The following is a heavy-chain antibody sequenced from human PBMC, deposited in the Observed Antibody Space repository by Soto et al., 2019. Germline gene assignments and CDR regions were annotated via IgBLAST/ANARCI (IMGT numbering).Heavy chain of an antibody. V-gene: IGHV3-23*01. J-gene: IGHJ4*02. Sequence: QPGGSLRLSCAASGFTFSSYAMSWVRQAPGKGLEWVSGISGSGGGTNYADSVRGRFTISRDNSKNTLYLQMNSLRAEDTAVYYCAKPSRQYTSGPETSDYWGQGTLVTVSS. CDR3: AKPSRQYTSGPETSDY. CDR1: GFTFSSYA. D-gene: IGHD6-19*01. CDR2: ISGSGGGT.